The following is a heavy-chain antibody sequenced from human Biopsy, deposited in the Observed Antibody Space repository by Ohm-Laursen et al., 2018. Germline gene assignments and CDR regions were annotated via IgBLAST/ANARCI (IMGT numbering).Heavy chain of an antibody. V-gene: IGHV3-11*01. D-gene: IGHD4-23*01. J-gene: IGHJ6*02. CDR1: GFSFSDYH. CDR3: ARDTRWSPYSMDV. CDR2: ISGGGTI. Sequence: SLRLSCAASGFSFSDYHIRWIRQAPGRGLEWVSYISGGGTIYYGDSMKGRVTISRDNAKNSLYLQMHSLRAEYTAVYYCARDTRWSPYSMDVWGQGTTVTVSS.